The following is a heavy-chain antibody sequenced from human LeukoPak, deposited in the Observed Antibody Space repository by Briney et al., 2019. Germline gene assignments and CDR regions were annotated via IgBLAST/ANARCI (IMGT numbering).Heavy chain of an antibody. CDR2: ISYDGSNK. J-gene: IGHJ4*02. CDR3: ARDVRLRFLEWLFDY. CDR1: GFTFSSYA. Sequence: GRSLRLSCAASGFTFSSYAMHWVRQAPGKGLEWVAVISYDGSNKYYADSVKGRFTISRDNSKNTLYLQMNSLRAEDTAVYYCARDVRLRFLEWLFDYWGQGTLVTVSS. V-gene: IGHV3-30-3*01. D-gene: IGHD3-3*01.